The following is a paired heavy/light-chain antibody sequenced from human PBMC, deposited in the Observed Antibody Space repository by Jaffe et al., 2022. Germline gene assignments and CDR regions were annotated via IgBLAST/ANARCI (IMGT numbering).Light chain of an antibody. CDR2: GAS. J-gene: IGKJ5*01. CDR1: QSVSSN. V-gene: IGKV3-15*01. CDR3: QQYNNWPVT. Sequence: ETVMTQSPATLSVSPGERATLSCRASQSVSSNLAWYQQKPGQAPRLLIYGASTRATGIPARFSASGSATEFTLTISSLQSEDFAVYYCQQYNNWPVTFGQGTRLEIK.
Heavy chain of an antibody. CDR1: GFTFSNYA. V-gene: IGHV3-23*01. D-gene: IGHD2-2*01. CDR3: AKGNLVEIPNTRNFDY. CDR2: ISRDGRTP. J-gene: IGHJ4*02. Sequence: EVQLLESGGGLVQPGGSLRLSCAASGFTFSNYAMSWVRQAPGKGLEWISIISRDGRTPYYADSVRGRFTISRDNSKNTLFLQLNTLSAEDTAIYFCAKGNLVEIPNTRNFDYWGQGTLVTVSS.